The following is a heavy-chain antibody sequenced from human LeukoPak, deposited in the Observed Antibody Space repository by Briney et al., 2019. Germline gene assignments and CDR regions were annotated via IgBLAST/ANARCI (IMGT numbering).Heavy chain of an antibody. CDR3: ARDPMTVVVPALPANWFDP. V-gene: IGHV1-18*01. CDR2: ISAYNGNT. D-gene: IGHD2-2*01. J-gene: IGHJ5*02. Sequence: GASVKVSCKASGYTFTSYGISWVRQAPGQGLEWMGWISAYNGNTNYAQKLQGRVTMTTDTSTSTAYMELRSLRSDDTAVYYCARDPMTVVVPALPANWFDPWGQGTLVTVSS. CDR1: GYTFTSYG.